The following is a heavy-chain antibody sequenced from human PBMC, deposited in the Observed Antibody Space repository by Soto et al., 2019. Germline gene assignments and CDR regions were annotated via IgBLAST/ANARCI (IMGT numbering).Heavy chain of an antibody. J-gene: IGHJ4*02. V-gene: IGHV3-9*01. Sequence: GGSLRLSCAASGFTFDDYAMHWVRQAPGKGLEWVSGISWNSGSIGYADSVKGRFTISRDNAKNSLYLQMNSLRAEDTALYYCAKDDYYDSSGPLDYWGQGTLVTVSS. D-gene: IGHD3-22*01. CDR3: AKDDYYDSSGPLDY. CDR2: ISWNSGSI. CDR1: GFTFDDYA.